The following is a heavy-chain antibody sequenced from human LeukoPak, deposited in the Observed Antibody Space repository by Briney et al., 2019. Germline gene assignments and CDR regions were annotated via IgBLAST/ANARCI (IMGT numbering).Heavy chain of an antibody. V-gene: IGHV4-59*01. CDR1: GGYLSGWY. CDR3: ARGLGTGRDP. J-gene: IGHJ5*02. CDR2: IDHTGST. Sequence: PSETPSLTCTVSGGYLSGWYWNWIRQPPGKGLEWIGYIDHTGSTNYKASFKGRVTISVDRSQNKMSLKVRSVTAADTAVYYCARGLGTGRDPWGQGTLVIVSA. D-gene: IGHD3-16*01.